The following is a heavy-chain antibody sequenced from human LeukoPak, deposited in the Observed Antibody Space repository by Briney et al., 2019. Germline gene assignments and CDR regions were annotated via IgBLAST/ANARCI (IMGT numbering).Heavy chain of an antibody. CDR1: GFTFSSYS. D-gene: IGHD2-8*02. Sequence: GGYLRFSCAASGFTFSSYSMNWVRQAPGKGLEWVSSISSSSSYIYYADSVKGRFTIARDNTKNSLYLQMNSLRAEDTAVYYCGAGGQDYWGQGTLVTVSS. J-gene: IGHJ4*02. V-gene: IGHV3-21*01. CDR3: GAGGQDY. CDR2: ISSSSSYI.